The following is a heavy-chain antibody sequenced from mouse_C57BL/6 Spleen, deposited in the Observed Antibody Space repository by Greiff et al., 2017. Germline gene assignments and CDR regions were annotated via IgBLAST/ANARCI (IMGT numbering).Heavy chain of an antibody. CDR1: GYAFSSYW. D-gene: IGHD2-1*01. Sequence: VQLQESGAELVKPGASVKISCKASGYAFSSYWMNWVKQRPGKGLEWIGQIYPGDGDTNYNGKFKGKATLTADKSSSTAYMQLSSLTSEDSAFYFCARCNGNFYYAMDYWGQGTSVTVSS. CDR3: ARCNGNFYYAMDY. J-gene: IGHJ4*01. CDR2: IYPGDGDT. V-gene: IGHV1-80*01.